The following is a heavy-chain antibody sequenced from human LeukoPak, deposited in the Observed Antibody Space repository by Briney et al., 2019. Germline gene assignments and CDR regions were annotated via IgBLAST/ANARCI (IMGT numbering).Heavy chain of an antibody. Sequence: ASVKVSCKASGYTFTTYGISWVRQAPGQGLEWMGWISAYNGNTKIAQNLQGRVTMTTDTSTSTAYMELGSLRPDDTAVYYCARGPAGPFDYWGQGTLVTVSS. CDR1: GYTFTTYG. J-gene: IGHJ4*02. CDR2: ISAYNGNT. CDR3: ARGPAGPFDY. V-gene: IGHV1-18*01.